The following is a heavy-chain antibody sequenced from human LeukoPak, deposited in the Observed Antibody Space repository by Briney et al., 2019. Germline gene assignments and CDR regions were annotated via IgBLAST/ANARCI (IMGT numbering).Heavy chain of an antibody. CDR2: ISSSSSYI. Sequence: GGSLRLSCAASGFTFSSYSMNWVRQAPGKGLEWVSSISSSSSYIYYADSVKGRFTISRDNAKNSLYLQMNSLRAEDTAVYYCARDRVTGTTYDLFYDVWGKGTTVTVSS. CDR3: ARDRVTGTTYDLFYDV. D-gene: IGHD1-20*01. J-gene: IGHJ6*04. CDR1: GFTFSSYS. V-gene: IGHV3-21*01.